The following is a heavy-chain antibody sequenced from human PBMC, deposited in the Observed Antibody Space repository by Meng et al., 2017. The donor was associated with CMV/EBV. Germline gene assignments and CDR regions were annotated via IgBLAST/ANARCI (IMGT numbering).Heavy chain of an antibody. CDR1: WYSLGTSGVG. D-gene: IGHD3-10*01. V-gene: IGHV2-5*01. Sequence: FSWYSLGTSGVGVGSIRQPPGKALEWLALIYWNDDKRYSPSLKSRLTITKDTSKNQVVLTMTNMDPVDTATYYCAHSAGRFGEKEFDPWGQGTLVTVSS. CDR2: IYWNDDK. J-gene: IGHJ5*02. CDR3: AHSAGRFGEKEFDP.